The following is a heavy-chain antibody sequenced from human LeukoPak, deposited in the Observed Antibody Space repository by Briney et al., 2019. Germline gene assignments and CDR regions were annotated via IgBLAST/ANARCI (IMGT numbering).Heavy chain of an antibody. CDR1: GGSFNGYY. V-gene: IGHV4-34*01. Sequence: KPSETLSLTCAVYGGSFNGYYWSWIRQPPGKGREGMGEINHSGSTNYNPSLKSRVTISVDTSKNQFSLKLSSVTAADTAVYYCARWEGGSYYDFDYWGQGTLVTVSS. D-gene: IGHD1-26*01. J-gene: IGHJ4*02. CDR3: ARWEGGSYYDFDY. CDR2: INHSGST.